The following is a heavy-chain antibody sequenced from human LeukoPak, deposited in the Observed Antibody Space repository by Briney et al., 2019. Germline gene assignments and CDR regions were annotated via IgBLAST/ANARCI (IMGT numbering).Heavy chain of an antibody. D-gene: IGHD6-19*01. Sequence: ASVKVSCKASGYTFTSYGISWVRQAPGQGLEWMGWISAYNGNTNYAQKLQGRVTMTTDTSTSTAYMELRSLRSDDTAVYYCARDDSSGWGPYYYGMDVWGQGTTVTVSS. CDR3: ARDDSSGWGPYYYGMDV. J-gene: IGHJ6*02. V-gene: IGHV1-18*01. CDR2: ISAYNGNT. CDR1: GYTFTSYG.